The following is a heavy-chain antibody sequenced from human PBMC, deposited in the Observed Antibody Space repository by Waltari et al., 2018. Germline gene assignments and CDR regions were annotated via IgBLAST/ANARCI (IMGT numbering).Heavy chain of an antibody. Sequence: EVQLVQSGAEVKKPGATVKISCKVSGYTFTDYYMHWVQQAPGKGLEWMGLVDPEDSETIYAEKFQGRVTITADTSTDTAYMELSSLRSEDTAVYYCATGLPTGTTYYYYGMDVWGQGTTVTVSS. J-gene: IGHJ6*02. V-gene: IGHV1-69-2*01. CDR1: GYTFTDYY. CDR2: VDPEDSET. CDR3: ATGLPTGTTYYYYGMDV. D-gene: IGHD6-13*01.